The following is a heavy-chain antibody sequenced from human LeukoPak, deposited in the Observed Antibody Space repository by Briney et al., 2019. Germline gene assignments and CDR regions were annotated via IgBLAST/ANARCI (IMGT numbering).Heavy chain of an antibody. CDR3: ARERGSYYDY. CDR1: GYSINSGYY. V-gene: IGHV4-38-2*02. Sequence: SETLSLTCSVSGYSINSGYYWGWIRQSPGRGVEWIGNVYHSGSTYYNPSLKSRVTMSVDTSKNQFSLRLTSVTAEDTAVYYCARERGSYYDYWGQGTLVTVSS. J-gene: IGHJ4*02. CDR2: VYHSGST. D-gene: IGHD1-26*01.